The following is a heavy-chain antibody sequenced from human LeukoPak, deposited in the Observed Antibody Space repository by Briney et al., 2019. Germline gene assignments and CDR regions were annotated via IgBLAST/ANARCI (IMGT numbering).Heavy chain of an antibody. CDR3: AGDTVYYDFWSGYRNWFDP. J-gene: IGHJ5*02. CDR1: GFTFSSYW. D-gene: IGHD3-3*01. Sequence: TGGSLRLSCAASGFTFSSYWMSWVRQAPGKGLEWVANIKQDGSEKYYVDSVKGRFTISRDNAKNSLYLQMNSLRAEDTAVYYCAGDTVYYDFWSGYRNWFDPWGQGTLVTVSS. V-gene: IGHV3-7*01. CDR2: IKQDGSEK.